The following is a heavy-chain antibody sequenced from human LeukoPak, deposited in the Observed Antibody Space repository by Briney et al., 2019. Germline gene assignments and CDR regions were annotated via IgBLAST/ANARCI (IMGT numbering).Heavy chain of an antibody. J-gene: IGHJ4*02. CDR3: ARAMSIAARLHTIFDY. V-gene: IGHV4-34*01. Sequence: SETLSLTCAVYGGSFSGYYWSWLRQPPGKGLEWIGEINHSGSTNYNPSLKSRVTISVDTSKNQFSLNLTSVTAADTALYYCARAMSIAARLHTIFDYWGQGTLVTVSS. D-gene: IGHD6-6*01. CDR1: GGSFSGYY. CDR2: INHSGST.